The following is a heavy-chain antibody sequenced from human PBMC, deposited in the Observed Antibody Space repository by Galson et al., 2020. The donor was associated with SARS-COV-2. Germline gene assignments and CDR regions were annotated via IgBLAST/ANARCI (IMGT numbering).Heavy chain of an antibody. V-gene: IGHV3-30*18. Sequence: TWGSLSLTCAASGFTISSYGMHWVRHPPGQGLDRVAVISYDESNKYYSNPVKGRFTISRVNSKNTLYLQMHSLRAEATAVYYCAKDATSRRHFCGGIDYFYGVDVWGQGGPVIVSS. CDR2: ISYDESNK. CDR1: GFTISSYG. J-gene: IGHJ6*02. D-gene: IGHD2-15*01. CDR3: AKDATSRRHFCGGIDYFYGVDV.